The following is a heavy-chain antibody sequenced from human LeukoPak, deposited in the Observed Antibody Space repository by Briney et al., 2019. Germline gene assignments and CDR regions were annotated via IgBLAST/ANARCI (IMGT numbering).Heavy chain of an antibody. CDR1: GFTFSSYE. Sequence: AGGSLRLSCAASGFTFSSYEMNWVRQAPGKGLEWVVFIRSKAYGGTTEYAASVKGRFTISRDDSKSIAYLQMNSLNTEDTAVYYCTRAYCGGDCYFQHWGQGTLVTVSS. D-gene: IGHD2-21*02. CDR3: TRAYCGGDCYFQH. V-gene: IGHV3-49*04. J-gene: IGHJ1*01. CDR2: IRSKAYGGTT.